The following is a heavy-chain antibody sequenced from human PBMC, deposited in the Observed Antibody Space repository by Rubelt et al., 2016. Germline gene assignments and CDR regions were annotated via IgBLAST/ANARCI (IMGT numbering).Heavy chain of an antibody. D-gene: IGHD5-18*01. CDR2: INAGNGNT. J-gene: IGHJ2*01. Sequence: QVQLVQSGAEVKKPGASVKVSCKASGYTFTSYAMHWVRQAPGQRLEWMGWINAGNGNTKYSQKFQGMGTITRDTSASTAYMELSSLRAEDTAVYYCARSKDTAMVTDADWYFDLWGRGTLVTVSS. CDR3: ARSKDTAMVTDADWYFDL. V-gene: IGHV1-3*01. CDR1: GYTFTSYA.